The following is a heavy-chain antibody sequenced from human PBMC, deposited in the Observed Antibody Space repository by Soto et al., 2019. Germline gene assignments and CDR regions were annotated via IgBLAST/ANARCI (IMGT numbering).Heavy chain of an antibody. V-gene: IGHV3-30*18. CDR1: GFTFSSYG. Sequence: GGSLRLSCAASGFTFSSYGMHWVRQAPGKGLEWVAVISYDGSNKYYADSVKGRFTISRDNSKNTLYLQMNSLRAEDTAVYYCAKDLWSGYYLVAFVSYYYGMDVWGQGTTVTVSS. CDR3: AKDLWSGYYLVAFVSYYYGMDV. D-gene: IGHD3-3*01. J-gene: IGHJ6*02. CDR2: ISYDGSNK.